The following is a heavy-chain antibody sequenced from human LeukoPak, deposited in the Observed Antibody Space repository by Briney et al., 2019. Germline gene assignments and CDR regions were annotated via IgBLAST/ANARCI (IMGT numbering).Heavy chain of an antibody. CDR3: ALLAVASDFDY. Sequence: GGSLRLSCAASGFTFSSYEMNWVRQAPGKGLEWVSNIGSNGTPRYYAESVKGRFSISRDNAENSLFLQMNSLRVEDTGIYYCALLAVASDFDYWGQGALVTVSS. CDR1: GFTFSSYE. CDR2: IGSNGTPR. J-gene: IGHJ4*02. D-gene: IGHD6-19*01. V-gene: IGHV3-48*03.